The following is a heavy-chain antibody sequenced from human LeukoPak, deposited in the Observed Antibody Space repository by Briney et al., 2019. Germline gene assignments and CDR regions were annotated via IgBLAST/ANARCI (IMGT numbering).Heavy chain of an antibody. Sequence: SQTLSLTCTVSGGSISSGNYYWNWIRQPAGKGLEWIGRIWADGAPTYRPSPKSRVTISVDTSKNQFSLKLSSVIAADTAVYYCARPLGYCSSSSCPQPWFDPWGQGTLVTVSS. CDR3: ARPLGYCSSSSCPQPWFDP. V-gene: IGHV4-61*02. D-gene: IGHD2-2*01. CDR1: GGSISSGNYY. CDR2: IWADGAP. J-gene: IGHJ5*02.